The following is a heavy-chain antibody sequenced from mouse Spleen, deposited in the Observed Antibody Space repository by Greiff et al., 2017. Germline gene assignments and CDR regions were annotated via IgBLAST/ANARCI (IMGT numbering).Heavy chain of an antibody. CDR2: IWRGGST. CDR1: GFSLTSYG. V-gene: IGHV2-5-1*01. CDR3: AKNLLRYYAMDY. Sequence: QVQLQQSGPSLVQPSQSLSITCTVSGFSLTSYGVHWVRQSPGKGLEWLGVIWRGGSTDYNAAFMSRLSITKDNSKSQVFFKMNSLQADDTAKYYCAKNLLRYYAMDYWGQGTSVTVSS. D-gene: IGHD1-1*01. J-gene: IGHJ4*01.